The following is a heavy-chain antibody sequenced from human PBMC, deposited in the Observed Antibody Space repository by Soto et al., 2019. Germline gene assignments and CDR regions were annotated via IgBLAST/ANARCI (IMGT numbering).Heavy chain of an antibody. CDR2: IKQDGSER. V-gene: IGHV3-7*04. CDR3: ARIGYCSWCFDY. D-gene: IGHD6-13*01. J-gene: IGHJ4*02. Sequence: EVQLVESGGGLVQPGGSLRLSCADSGLTFSRYWVSWVRQAPGKGLEWVASIKQDGSERYYVDPVKGRFTISRDNAKNTMDLKMNSLRAEDTAVYYCARIGYCSWCFDYWGQGALVTVSS. CDR1: GLTFSRYW.